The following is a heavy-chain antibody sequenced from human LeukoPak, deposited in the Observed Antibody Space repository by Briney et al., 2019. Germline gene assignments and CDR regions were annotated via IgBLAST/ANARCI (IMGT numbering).Heavy chain of an antibody. D-gene: IGHD2-15*01. CDR3: ARGVARAVAALDY. J-gene: IGHJ4*02. CDR2: INHSGST. CDR1: GGSFSGYY. Sequence: SEALSLTCAVYGGSFSGYYWSWIRQPPGKGLEWIGEINHSGSTNHNPSLKSRVTISVDTSKNQFSLKLSSVTAADTAVYYCARGVARAVAALDYWGQGTLVTVSS. V-gene: IGHV4-34*01.